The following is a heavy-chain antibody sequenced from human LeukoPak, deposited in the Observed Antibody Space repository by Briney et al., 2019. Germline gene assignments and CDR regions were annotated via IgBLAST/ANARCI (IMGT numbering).Heavy chain of an antibody. J-gene: IGHJ4*02. D-gene: IGHD6-19*01. V-gene: IGHV3-23*01. Sequence: PGGSLRLSCAASGFTFSSYAMSRVRQAPGKGLEWVSAISGSGGSTYYADSVKGRFTISRDNSKNTLYLQMNSLRAEDTAVYYCAKDLVASSGWYRGDYWGQGTLVTVSS. CDR1: GFTFSSYA. CDR2: ISGSGGST. CDR3: AKDLVASSGWYRGDY.